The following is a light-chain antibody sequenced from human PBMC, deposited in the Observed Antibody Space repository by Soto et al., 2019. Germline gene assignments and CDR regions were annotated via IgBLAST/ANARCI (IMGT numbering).Light chain of an antibody. V-gene: IGKV3-11*01. Sequence: ETVLTQSPATLSLSPGQRATLSCRASQPLSSSLAWYQKKPGQTPRLIIYKTSTRATGIPDRFTGGGSGTDFTLSISSLEPEDFAVYYCQQRATWPYTFGQGTELE. CDR3: QQRATWPYT. J-gene: IGKJ2*01. CDR2: KTS. CDR1: QPLSSS.